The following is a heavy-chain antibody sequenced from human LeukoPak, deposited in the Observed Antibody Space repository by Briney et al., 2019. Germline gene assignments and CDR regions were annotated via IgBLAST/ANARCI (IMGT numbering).Heavy chain of an antibody. CDR3: AKGSGSSGWYYYFDY. CDR1: GFTVSSNY. D-gene: IGHD6-19*01. J-gene: IGHJ4*02. CDR2: ISGSGGST. V-gene: IGHV3-23*01. Sequence: GGSLRLSCAASGFTVSSNYMSWVRQAPGKGLEWVSVISGSGGSTNYADSVKGRFTISRDNSKNTLYLQMNSLRAEDTAVYYCAKGSGSSGWYYYFDYWGQGTLVTVSS.